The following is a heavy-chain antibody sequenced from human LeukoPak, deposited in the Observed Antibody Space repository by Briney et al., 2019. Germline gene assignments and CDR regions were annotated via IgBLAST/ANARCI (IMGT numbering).Heavy chain of an antibody. D-gene: IGHD3-16*01. J-gene: IGHJ6*03. Sequence: ASVKVSCKASGGTFSSYAISWVRQAPGQGLEWMGWISAYNGNTNYAQKLQGRVTMTTDTSTSTAYMELRSLRSDDTAVYYCARDNQPNGGKLRYYYYYMDVWGKGTTVTVSS. CDR3: ARDNQPNGGKLRYYYYYMDV. CDR1: GGTFSSYA. CDR2: ISAYNGNT. V-gene: IGHV1-18*01.